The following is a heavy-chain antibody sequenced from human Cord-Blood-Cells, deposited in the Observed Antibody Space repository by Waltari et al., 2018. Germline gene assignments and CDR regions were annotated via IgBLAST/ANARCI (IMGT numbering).Heavy chain of an antibody. D-gene: IGHD2-2*01. V-gene: IGHV3-15*01. CDR2: IKSKTDGGTT. J-gene: IGHJ4*02. CDR3: TTRPRDVPANDY. Sequence: EVQLVESGGGLVKPGGSLRLSCAASGFTFSNAWMSWVRQAPGKGLEWVGRIKSKTDGGTTDYAAPVKGRFTISRDDSKNTLYLQMNSLKTEDTAVYYCTTRPRDVPANDYWGQGTLVTVSS. CDR1: GFTFSNAW.